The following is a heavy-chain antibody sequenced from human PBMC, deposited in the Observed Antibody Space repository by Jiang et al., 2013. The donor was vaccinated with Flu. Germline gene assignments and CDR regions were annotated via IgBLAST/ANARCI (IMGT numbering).Heavy chain of an antibody. V-gene: IGHV4-59*08. CDR2: IHHSGSS. Sequence: GPGLVNPSETLSLTCTVSGVSISSYYWTWIRQPPGKGLEWIGNIHHSGSSDRHPSLKSRVTVSIDRSRNQVSLKLTSVTAADTAVYYCAGYCNFGSCPDQWGHGTLVTVSS. J-gene: IGHJ1*01. D-gene: IGHD2/OR15-2a*01. CDR3: AGYCNFGSCPDQ. CDR1: GVSISSYY.